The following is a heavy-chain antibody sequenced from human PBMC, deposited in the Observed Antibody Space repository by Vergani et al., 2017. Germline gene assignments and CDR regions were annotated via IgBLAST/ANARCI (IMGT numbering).Heavy chain of an antibody. CDR3: ARGDSSSAEGDYFDY. CDR2: ISSSGNYI. Sequence: EVQLVESAGGLVKPGGSLRLSCVASGFTFTTYGMGWVRQAPRKGLEWVSSISSSGNYIYYTDSMKGRFTISRDNAKSSLSLQMNSLRAEDTAVYYGARGDSSSAEGDYFDYWGQGTQVIVSS. V-gene: IGHV3-21*01. D-gene: IGHD6-6*01. CDR1: GFTFTTYG. J-gene: IGHJ4*02.